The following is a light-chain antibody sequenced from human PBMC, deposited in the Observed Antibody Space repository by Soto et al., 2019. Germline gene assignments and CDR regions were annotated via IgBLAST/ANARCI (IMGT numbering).Light chain of an antibody. V-gene: IGKV1-39*01. J-gene: IGKJ1*01. CDR2: AAS. CDR3: QQSYSTPPWT. Sequence: DIQMTQSPSSLSASVGDRVTITCRASQSISTYLNWYQQKPGKAPKLLIYAASSLQSGVPSRFSGSGSGTDFTVTISRLQPEDFATYYCQQSYSTPPWTFGQGTRVEIK. CDR1: QSISTY.